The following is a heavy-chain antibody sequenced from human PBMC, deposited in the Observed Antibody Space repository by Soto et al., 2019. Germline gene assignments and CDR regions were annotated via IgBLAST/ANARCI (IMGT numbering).Heavy chain of an antibody. Sequence: GGSLRLSCAASGFTFSSYGMPWVRQAPGKGLEWVAVISYDGSNKYYADSVKGRFTISRDNSKNTLYLQMNSLRAEDTAVYYCAKSGYSGYDEAGLFDYWGQGTLVTVSS. V-gene: IGHV3-30*18. CDR1: GFTFSSYG. J-gene: IGHJ4*02. D-gene: IGHD5-12*01. CDR3: AKSGYSGYDEAGLFDY. CDR2: ISYDGSNK.